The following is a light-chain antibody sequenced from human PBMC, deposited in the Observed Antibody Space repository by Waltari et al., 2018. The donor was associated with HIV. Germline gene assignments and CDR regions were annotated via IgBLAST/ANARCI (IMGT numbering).Light chain of an antibody. V-gene: IGKV3-20*01. CDR3: QQYGNSPRT. J-gene: IGKJ2*02. CDR2: GAS. Sequence: EIVLTQSPGTLSLSPGERATLSCRASQSVSSSYLAWYQQTPGQAPRLLISGASSRATGIPDRFSGSGSGTDFTLTISRLEPEDFAVYYCQQYGNSPRTFGQGTKLEIK. CDR1: QSVSSSY.